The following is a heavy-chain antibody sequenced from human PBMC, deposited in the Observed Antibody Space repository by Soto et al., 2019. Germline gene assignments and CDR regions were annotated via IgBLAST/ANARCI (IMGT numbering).Heavy chain of an antibody. J-gene: IGHJ6*02. CDR3: ARGFRFLEWPNPTYYYYGMDV. D-gene: IGHD3-3*01. V-gene: IGHV4-34*01. CDR1: GGSFSGYY. CDR2: INHSGST. Sequence: QVQLQQWGAGLLKPSETLSLTCAVYGGSFSGYYWSWIRQPPGKGLEWIGEINHSGSTNYNPSLKSRVSISVDTSKNQFSLKLRSVTAADTAVYYCARGFRFLEWPNPTYYYYGMDVCGQGTTVTVSS.